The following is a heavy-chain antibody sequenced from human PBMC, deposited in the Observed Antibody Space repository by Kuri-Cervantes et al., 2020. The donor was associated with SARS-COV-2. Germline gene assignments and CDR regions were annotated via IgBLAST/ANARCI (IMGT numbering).Heavy chain of an antibody. V-gene: IGHV4-34*01. CDR3: ARLRRHNNGWFATGYYMDV. Sequence: SQTLSLTCGVYGGSFSNFHWNWVRQPPGKGLEWIGEINYSGTTNYNPSLKSRVTISVETSKNQFSLNLTSVTAADTAVYYCARLRRHNNGWFATGYYMDVWGKGTTVTVSS. D-gene: IGHD6-19*01. CDR1: GGSFSNFH. J-gene: IGHJ6*03. CDR2: INYSGTT.